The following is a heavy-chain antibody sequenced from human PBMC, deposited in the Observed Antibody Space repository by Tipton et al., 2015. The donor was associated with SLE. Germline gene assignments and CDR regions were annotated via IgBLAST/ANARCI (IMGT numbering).Heavy chain of an antibody. J-gene: IGHJ4*02. CDR1: GAPISSYY. CDR2: IYYSGST. Sequence: TLSLTCTVSGAPISSYYWSWIRQPPGKGLEWIGYIYYSGSTIHNPSLKSRVTMSVDTSKNQFSLKLSSVTAADTAVYYCARASTPNSYDCSGFYLSFYFDYWGQGTQVTVSS. V-gene: IGHV4-59*08. D-gene: IGHD3-22*01. CDR3: ARASTPNSYDCSGFYLSFYFDY.